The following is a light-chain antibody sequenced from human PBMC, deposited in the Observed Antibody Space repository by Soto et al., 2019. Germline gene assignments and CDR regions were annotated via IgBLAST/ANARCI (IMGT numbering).Light chain of an antibody. J-gene: IGLJ2*01. V-gene: IGLV4-60*03. CDR2: LEGSGSY. CDR3: ETWDSNTV. Sequence: QSVLTQSSSASASLGSSVKLTCTLSSGHSSYIIAWHQQQPGKAPRYLMKLEGSGSYNKGSGVPDRFSSSSSGADRYLTISNLQSEDEADYYCETWDSNTVFGGGTKLTVL. CDR1: SGHSSYI.